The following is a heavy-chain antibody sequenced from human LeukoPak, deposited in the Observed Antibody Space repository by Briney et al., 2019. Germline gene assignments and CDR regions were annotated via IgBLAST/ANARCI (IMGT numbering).Heavy chain of an antibody. V-gene: IGHV1-2*02. Sequence: GASVKVSCKASGYTFTGYYMHWVRQAPGQGLEWMGWINPNSGGTNYAQKFQGRVTMTRDTSISTAYMELSRLRSDDTAVYYCARSLHDSSGYYPYWGQGTLVTVSS. D-gene: IGHD3-22*01. CDR1: GYTFTGYY. J-gene: IGHJ4*02. CDR3: ARSLHDSSGYYPY. CDR2: INPNSGGT.